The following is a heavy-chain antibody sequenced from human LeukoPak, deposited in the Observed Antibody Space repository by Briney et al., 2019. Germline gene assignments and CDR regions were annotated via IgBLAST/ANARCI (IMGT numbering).Heavy chain of an antibody. CDR2: IYPNSVGT. D-gene: IGHD2/OR15-2a*01. J-gene: IGHJ4*02. V-gene: IGHV1-2*02. CDR1: GYTFTRYY. CDR3: ARELPSTKLDC. Sequence: ASVKVSCKASGYTFTRYYLYWVRQAPGQGLVWMGWIYPNSVGTNYAQKIQGRVTMTRDTSISTAYMELSRLRSDDTAVYYCARELPSTKLDCWGQGTLVSDSS.